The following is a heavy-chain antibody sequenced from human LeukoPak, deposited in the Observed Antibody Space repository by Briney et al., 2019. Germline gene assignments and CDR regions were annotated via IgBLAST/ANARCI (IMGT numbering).Heavy chain of an antibody. CDR3: ARDPYDSSGPMGD. V-gene: IGHV3-53*01. Sequence: GGSLRLSCAGSGFTFSNYGMSWVRQAPGKGLEWVSVIYSGGSTYYADSVKGRFTISRDNSKNTLYLQMNSLRAEDTAVYYCARDPYDSSGPMGDWGQGTLVTVSS. CDR2: IYSGGST. J-gene: IGHJ4*02. D-gene: IGHD3-22*01. CDR1: GFTFSNYG.